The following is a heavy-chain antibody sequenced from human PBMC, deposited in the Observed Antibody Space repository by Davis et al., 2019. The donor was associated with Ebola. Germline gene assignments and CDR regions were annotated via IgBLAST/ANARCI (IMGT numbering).Heavy chain of an antibody. CDR3: ARDPGSSSFDY. Sequence: PGGSLRLSCAASGFTLMNHGVSWVRQAPGKGLEWVSHISAGGGPTYGDSVRGRFTISRDISNNTLYLQMNSLRAEDTAVYYCARDPGSSSFDYWGQGSLVTVSS. V-gene: IGHV3-23*01. CDR1: GFTLMNHG. CDR2: ISAGGGPT. D-gene: IGHD6-6*01. J-gene: IGHJ4*02.